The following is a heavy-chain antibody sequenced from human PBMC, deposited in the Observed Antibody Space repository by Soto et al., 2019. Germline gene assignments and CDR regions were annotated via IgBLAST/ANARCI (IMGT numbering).Heavy chain of an antibody. D-gene: IGHD4-17*01. Sequence: ASVKVSCKASGYTFTSYAMHWVRQAPGQRLEWMGWINAGNGNTKYSQKFQGRVTITRDTSASTAYMELSSLRSEDTAVYYCATGPDYGDFLVLSLDVWGKGTTVTVSS. CDR2: INAGNGNT. CDR3: ATGPDYGDFLVLSLDV. V-gene: IGHV1-3*01. CDR1: GYTFTSYA. J-gene: IGHJ6*04.